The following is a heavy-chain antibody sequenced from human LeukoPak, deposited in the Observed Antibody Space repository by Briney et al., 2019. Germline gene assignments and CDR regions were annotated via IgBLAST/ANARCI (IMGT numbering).Heavy chain of an antibody. CDR3: ARSVDFWSGTDY. V-gene: IGHV5-51*01. J-gene: IGHJ4*02. CDR1: GYSINNYW. Sequence: GESLKISCKGSGYSINNYWIGWVRQLPGKGLEWMGIIYPADSDIRYSPSFQGQVTISADKSISTAYLQWSSLKASDTAMYYCARSVDFWSGTDYWGQGTLVTVSS. CDR2: IYPADSDI. D-gene: IGHD3-3*01.